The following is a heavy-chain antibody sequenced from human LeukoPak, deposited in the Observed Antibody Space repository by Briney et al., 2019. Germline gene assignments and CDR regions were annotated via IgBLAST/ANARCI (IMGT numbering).Heavy chain of an antibody. CDR3: ARDSGGSSGWNRFDY. D-gene: IGHD6-19*01. J-gene: IGHJ4*02. Sequence: GGSLRLSCAASGFTFSSYEMNWVRQAPGKGLEWVSYISSSGSTIYYADSVKGRFTISRVNAKNSLYLQMNSLKAEDTAVYYCARDSGGSSGWNRFDYWGQGTLVTVSS. CDR2: ISSSGSTI. V-gene: IGHV3-48*03. CDR1: GFTFSSYE.